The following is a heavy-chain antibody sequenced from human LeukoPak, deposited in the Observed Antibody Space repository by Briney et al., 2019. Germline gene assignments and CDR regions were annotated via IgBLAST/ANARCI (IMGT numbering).Heavy chain of an antibody. CDR1: SASLTSSSYY. CDR3: ATPLGYSYGATY. Sequence: SQTLSLTCPVSSASLTSSSYYWGWIRQPPGRGLEWIGSIYYSGSTYYNPSLKSRVTISVDTSKNQFSLKLSSVTAADTAVYYCATPLGYSYGATYWGQGTLVTVSS. D-gene: IGHD5-18*01. J-gene: IGHJ4*02. CDR2: IYYSGST. V-gene: IGHV4-39*01.